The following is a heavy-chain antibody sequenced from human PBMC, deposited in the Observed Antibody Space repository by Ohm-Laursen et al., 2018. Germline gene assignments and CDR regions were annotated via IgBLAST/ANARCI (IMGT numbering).Heavy chain of an antibody. CDR1: GFSFSSYA. J-gene: IGHJ1*01. CDR2: ISDSGGGT. Sequence: SLRLSCAASGFSFSSYAMGWVRQAPGKGLEWVSTISDSGGGTYYADSVKGRFTISRDNSKNTLYLQMNSLRAENTAVYYCAKERDDSTGYALQHWGQGTLVTVSS. V-gene: IGHV3-23*01. CDR3: AKERDDSTGYALQH. D-gene: IGHD3-9*01.